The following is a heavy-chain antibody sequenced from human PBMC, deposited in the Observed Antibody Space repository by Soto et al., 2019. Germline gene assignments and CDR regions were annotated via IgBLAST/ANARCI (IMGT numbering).Heavy chain of an antibody. Sequence: QVQLVQSGPEVKKPGASLKVSCKASGYTFNNYGISWVRQAPGQGFEWMGWINTYNGNTNYQQKFQDRVTLTADTTTTAAYMQLRSLRSDDTAVYYCAREADYSSGYIWGPARQVTGAS. CDR2: INTYNGNT. D-gene: IGHD3-22*01. J-gene: IGHJ4*01. CDR3: AREADYSSGYI. CDR1: GYTFNNYG. V-gene: IGHV1-18*01.